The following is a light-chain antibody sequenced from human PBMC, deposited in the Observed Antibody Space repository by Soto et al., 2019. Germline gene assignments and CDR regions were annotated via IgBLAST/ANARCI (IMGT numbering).Light chain of an antibody. CDR3: LSFAISSTYV. CDR1: SSDVGAYNY. Sequence: QSALTQPASVSRSPGQSITISCTGTSSDVGAYNYVSWYQQHPGKAPKVMIYDVSNRPSGVSDRFSGSKSGNTASLTISGLQAEDEADYYCLSFAISSTYVFGTGTKLTVL. CDR2: DVS. V-gene: IGLV2-14*01. J-gene: IGLJ1*01.